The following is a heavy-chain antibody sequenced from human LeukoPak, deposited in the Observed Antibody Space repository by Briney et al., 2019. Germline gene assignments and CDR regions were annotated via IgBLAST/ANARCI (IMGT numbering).Heavy chain of an antibody. CDR2: ISGSGGST. CDR1: GFTFSSYA. Sequence: GGSLRLSCAASGFTFSSYAMSWVRQAPGKGLEWVSAISGSGGSTYYADSVKGRFTISRDNSKNTLYLQMNSLRAEDTAVYYCAKAIESPYYDFWSGYYFLFGYWGQGTLVTVSS. J-gene: IGHJ4*02. CDR3: AKAIESPYYDFWSGYYFLFGY. V-gene: IGHV3-23*01. D-gene: IGHD3-3*01.